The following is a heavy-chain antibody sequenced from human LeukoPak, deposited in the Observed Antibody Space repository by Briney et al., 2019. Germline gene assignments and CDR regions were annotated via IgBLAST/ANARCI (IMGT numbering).Heavy chain of an antibody. CDR3: ARGSAGIVVVPAAKPFDY. D-gene: IGHD2-2*02. CDR2: INSDGSST. V-gene: IGHV3-74*01. Sequence: GGSLRLSCAASGFTFSSYGMSWVRQAPGKGLVWVSRINSDGSSTSYADSVKGRFTISRDNAKNTLYLQMNSLRAEDTAVYYCARGSAGIVVVPAAKPFDYWGQGTLVTVSS. CDR1: GFTFSSYG. J-gene: IGHJ4*02.